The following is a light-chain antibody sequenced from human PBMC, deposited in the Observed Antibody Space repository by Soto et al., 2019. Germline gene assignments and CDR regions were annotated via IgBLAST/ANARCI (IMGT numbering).Light chain of an antibody. J-gene: IGLJ1*01. CDR1: SSDVGAYNY. CDR2: EVN. V-gene: IGLV2-8*01. CDR3: SSYGGPNNTKYV. Sequence: QSALTQPPSASGSPGQSVTISCTGTSSDVGAYNYVSWYQQHPGKAPKLMISEVNKRPSGVPDRFSGSKSGNTASLTVSGLQPEDEAYYYCSSYGGPNNTKYVFGTGTKVTVL.